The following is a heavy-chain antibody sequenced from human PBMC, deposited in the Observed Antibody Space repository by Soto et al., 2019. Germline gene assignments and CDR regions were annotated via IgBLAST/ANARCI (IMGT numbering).Heavy chain of an antibody. Sequence: QVQLVQSGAEVKKPGSSVKVSCKASGGTFSSYAISWVRQAPGQGLEWMGGIIPIFGTANYSQKFQGRVTITADDSTSTAYMELSSLRSEDTAVYYCARASITMIVRVPPGGWFDPWGQGTLVTVSS. D-gene: IGHD3-22*01. CDR3: ARASITMIVRVPPGGWFDP. CDR1: GGTFSSYA. CDR2: IIPIFGTA. J-gene: IGHJ5*02. V-gene: IGHV1-69*01.